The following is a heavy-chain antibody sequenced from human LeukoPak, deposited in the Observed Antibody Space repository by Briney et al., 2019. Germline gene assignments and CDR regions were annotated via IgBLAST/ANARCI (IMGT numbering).Heavy chain of an antibody. CDR2: ISGSGGST. CDR3: AKEAISQQQLVLYFQH. D-gene: IGHD6-13*01. J-gene: IGHJ1*01. Sequence: GGSLRLSCAASGFTFSSYAMSWVRQAPGKGLEWVSAISGSGGSTYYADSVKGRFTISRDNSKNTLYLQMNSLRAEDTAVYYCAKEAISQQQLVLYFQHWGQGTLVTVSS. CDR1: GFTFSSYA. V-gene: IGHV3-23*01.